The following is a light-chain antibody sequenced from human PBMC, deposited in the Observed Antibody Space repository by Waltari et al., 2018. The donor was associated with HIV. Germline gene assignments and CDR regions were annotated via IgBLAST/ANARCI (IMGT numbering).Light chain of an antibody. J-gene: IGLJ1*01. CDR3: VGWDSSLSAYV. CDR2: KNF. V-gene: IGLV1-47*01. CDR1: SSNIENDN. Sequence: QSFLTQQPPASGTPGQTVTIPCSGTSSNIENDNVYWYQQLPGMTPKLLIDKNFLRPSGVPDRFAASKSGTSASLTISGLRSADEADYYCVGWDSSLSAYVFGAGTKVAVL.